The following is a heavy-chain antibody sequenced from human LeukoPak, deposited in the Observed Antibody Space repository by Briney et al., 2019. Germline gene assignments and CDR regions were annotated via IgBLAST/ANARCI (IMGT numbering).Heavy chain of an antibody. J-gene: IGHJ3*02. V-gene: IGHV4-30-2*01. CDR3: ARRTTVTTPNAFDI. CDR2: IYHSGST. D-gene: IGHD4-17*01. Sequence: PSGTLSLTCAVSGVSISSGGYSWSWIRQPPGKGLEWIGYIYHSGSTYYNPSLKSRVTISVDRSKNQFSLKLSSVTAADTAVYYCARRTTVTTPNAFDIWGQGTMVTVSS. CDR1: GVSISSGGYS.